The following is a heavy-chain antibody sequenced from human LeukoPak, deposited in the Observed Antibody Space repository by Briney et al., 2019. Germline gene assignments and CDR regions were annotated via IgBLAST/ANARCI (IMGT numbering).Heavy chain of an antibody. D-gene: IGHD3-9*01. J-gene: IGHJ4*02. Sequence: GGSLRLSCAASGFTFSSYSMNWVRQAPGKGLEWVSSISSSSSYVYYADSVKGRFTISRDNSKNTLYLQMDSLRAEDTAVYNCAKDRRRDDVLTGSFSDWGQGTLVTVSS. CDR2: ISSSSSYV. V-gene: IGHV3-21*01. CDR1: GFTFSSYS. CDR3: AKDRRRDDVLTGSFSD.